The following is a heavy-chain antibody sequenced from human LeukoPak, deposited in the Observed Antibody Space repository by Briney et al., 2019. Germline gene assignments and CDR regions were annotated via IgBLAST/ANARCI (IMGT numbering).Heavy chain of an antibody. CDR1: GGSINSYY. D-gene: IGHD3-10*02. J-gene: IGHJ4*02. V-gene: IGHV4-59*01. CDR3: ARSKYGGPDY. Sequence: TSETLSLTCTVSGGSINSYYWSWIRQPPGKGLEWIGYIYYSGRTNYNPSLKSRVTISVNTSKNQFSLKLSSVTAADTAVYYCARSKYGGPDYWGQGTLVTVSS. CDR2: IYYSGRT.